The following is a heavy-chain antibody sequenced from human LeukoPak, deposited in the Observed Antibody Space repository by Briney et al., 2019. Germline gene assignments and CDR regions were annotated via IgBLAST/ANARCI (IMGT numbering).Heavy chain of an antibody. V-gene: IGHV4-34*01. Sequence: PSETLSLTCAVYGGSFSGYYWSWIRQPPGKGLEWIGEINHSGSTNYNPSLKSRVTISVDTSKNQFSLKLSSVTAADTAVYYCARDCWGNNYYYYYYMDVWGKGTTVTVSS. CDR2: INHSGST. J-gene: IGHJ6*03. D-gene: IGHD1/OR15-1a*01. CDR3: ARDCWGNNYYYYYYMDV. CDR1: GGSFSGYY.